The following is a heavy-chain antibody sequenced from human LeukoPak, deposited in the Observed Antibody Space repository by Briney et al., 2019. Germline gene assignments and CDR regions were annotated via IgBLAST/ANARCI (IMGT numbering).Heavy chain of an antibody. CDR3: ARDFSYYDSSGQCGY. V-gene: IGHV3-21*01. CDR2: ISSSSSYI. J-gene: IGHJ4*02. D-gene: IGHD3-22*01. Sequence: GGSLRLSCAASGFTFSSYSMNWVRQAPGKGLEWVSSISSSSSYIYYADSVKGRFTISRDNAKNSLYLQMNSLRAEDTAVYYCARDFSYYDSSGQCGYWGQGTLVTVSS. CDR1: GFTFSSYS.